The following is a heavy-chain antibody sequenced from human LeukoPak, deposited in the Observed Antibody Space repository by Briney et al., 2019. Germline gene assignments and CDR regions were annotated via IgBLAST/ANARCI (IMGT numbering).Heavy chain of an antibody. CDR1: GFTVSSNY. V-gene: IGHV3-53*01. Sequence: GGSLRLSCAASGFTVSSNYMSWLRQAPGKGLEWVSVIFSGGTTYYADSVKGRFTISRDDSKNTLYLQMNSLRAEDTAVYYCVRDAGTPLNHWGQGTLVTVSS. CDR2: IFSGGTT. J-gene: IGHJ5*02. CDR3: VRDAGTPLNH. D-gene: IGHD1-1*01.